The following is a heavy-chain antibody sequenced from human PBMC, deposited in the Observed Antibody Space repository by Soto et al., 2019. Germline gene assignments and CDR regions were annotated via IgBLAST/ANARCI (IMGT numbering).Heavy chain of an antibody. D-gene: IGHD3-3*01. J-gene: IGHJ4*02. CDR3: ARDLSSIFGVVIIPFDY. CDR2: ISSSSSYI. V-gene: IGHV3-21*01. CDR1: GFTFSSYS. Sequence: PGGSLRLSCAASGFTFSSYSMNWVRQAPGKRLEWVSSISSSSSYIYYADSVKGRFTISRDNAKNSLYLQMNSLRAEDTAVYYCARDLSSIFGVVIIPFDYWGQGTLVTVSS.